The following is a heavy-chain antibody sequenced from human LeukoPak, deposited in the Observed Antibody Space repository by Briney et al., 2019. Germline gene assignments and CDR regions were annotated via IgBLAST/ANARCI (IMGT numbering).Heavy chain of an antibody. J-gene: IGHJ4*02. CDR1: GFTFSDHY. D-gene: IGHD1-26*01. V-gene: IGHV3-72*01. CDR3: ARLSRQNGAAGDC. Sequence: GGSLRLSCAASGFTFSDHYMDWVRQAPGKGLEWVGRTRDKAHTYTTEYAASVRGRFTISGDDSKNSLYLQMNSLKTEDTAVYYCARLSRQNGAAGDCWGQGTLVTVSS. CDR2: TRDKAHTYTT.